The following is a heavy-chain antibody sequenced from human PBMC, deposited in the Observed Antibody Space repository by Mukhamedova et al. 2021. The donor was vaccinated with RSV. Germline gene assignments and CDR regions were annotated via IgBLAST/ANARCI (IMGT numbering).Heavy chain of an antibody. CDR2: TYYRSKWYN. D-gene: IGHD4-23*01. J-gene: IGHJ4*02. CDR3: ARQDGCKFAY. V-gene: IGHV6-1*01. Sequence: EWLGRTYYRSKWYNEYAVSVTGRITINPDTSKNQFSLQLNSVTPEDTAVYYCARQDGCKFAYWGQGTLVTVSS.